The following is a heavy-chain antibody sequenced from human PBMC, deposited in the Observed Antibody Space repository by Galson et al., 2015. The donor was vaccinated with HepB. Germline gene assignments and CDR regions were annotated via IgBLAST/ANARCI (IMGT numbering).Heavy chain of an antibody. CDR2: IKHDGIEK. CDR3: AREGLREAFDS. V-gene: IGHV3-7*01. Sequence: SLRLSCAASGFTLSSHWMAWVRQAPGKGLEWVANIKHDGIEKYYVDSVKGRFTISRDNAKYSLFLQMNSLRAEDTAIYYCAREGLREAFDSWGQGTMVTVSS. D-gene: IGHD2-21*02. CDR1: GFTLSSHW. J-gene: IGHJ3*02.